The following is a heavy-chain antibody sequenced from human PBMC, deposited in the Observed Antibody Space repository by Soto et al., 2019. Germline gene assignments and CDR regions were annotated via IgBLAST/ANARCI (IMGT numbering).Heavy chain of an antibody. CDR3: AKDGEGIQLWLGNWFDP. CDR1: GFTFSSYA. J-gene: IGHJ5*02. V-gene: IGHV3-23*01. D-gene: IGHD5-18*01. CDR2: ISGSGGST. Sequence: GGSLRLSCAASGFTFSSYAMSWVRQAPGKGLEWVSAISGSGGSTYYADSVKGRFTISRDNSKNTLYLQMNSLRAEDTAVYYCAKDGEGIQLWLGNWFDPWGQGTLVTVSS.